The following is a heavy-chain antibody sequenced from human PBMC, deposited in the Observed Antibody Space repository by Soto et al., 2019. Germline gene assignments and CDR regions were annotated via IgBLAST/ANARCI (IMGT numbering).Heavy chain of an antibody. Sequence: SVKVSCKASGGTFSNYTISWVRQAPGQGLEWMGRIIPIFGIVNYAQKFQGRVTITADKFTSTAYMELSSLRSEDTAVYYCARADDRSGYRDYWGQGTLVTVSS. CDR2: IIPIFGIV. V-gene: IGHV1-69*02. D-gene: IGHD3-22*01. J-gene: IGHJ4*02. CDR3: ARADDRSGYRDY. CDR1: GGTFSNYT.